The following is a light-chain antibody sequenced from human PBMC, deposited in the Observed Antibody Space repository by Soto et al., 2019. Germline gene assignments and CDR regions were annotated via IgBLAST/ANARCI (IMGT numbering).Light chain of an antibody. Sequence: MPPHAVSSWTTVDVKVTITCRASQSIGRFLAWYQPQPGKTPKLLIYDASSLESGEPLRFGVGGSGTDLSLTVTSLQPAYAATYVFQQLHSDFTWTVSQGTKVDIK. J-gene: IGKJ1*01. CDR2: DAS. CDR1: QSIGRF. CDR3: QQLHSDFTWT. V-gene: IGKV1-5*01.